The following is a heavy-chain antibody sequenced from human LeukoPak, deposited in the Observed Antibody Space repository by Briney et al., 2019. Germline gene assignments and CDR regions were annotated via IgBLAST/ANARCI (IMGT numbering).Heavy chain of an antibody. J-gene: IGHJ6*03. D-gene: IGHD3-3*01. V-gene: IGHV3-21*01. CDR2: ISSGSGYI. CDR3: ARDSITYYDFWSGYFYYMDV. CDR1: GFTFSSYS. Sequence: GGSLRLSCAASGFTFSSYSMYWVRQAPDNRLEWVSAISSGSGYIYYADSVKGRFTISRDNAKNSLYLQMNSLRAEDTAVYYCARDSITYYDFWSGYFYYMDVWGKGTTVTVSS.